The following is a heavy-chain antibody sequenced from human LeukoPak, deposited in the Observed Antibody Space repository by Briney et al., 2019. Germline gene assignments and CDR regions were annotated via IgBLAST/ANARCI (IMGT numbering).Heavy chain of an antibody. CDR2: IYYSGST. V-gene: IGHV4-59*01. Sequence: SETLSLTCTVSGGSISSYYWSWIRQPPGKGVEWIGYIYYSGSTNYNPSLKSRVTISVATSKNQFSLKLSSVTAADTAVYYCARDVGEGDYYYGMDVWGQGTTVTVSS. D-gene: IGHD3-16*01. CDR3: ARDVGEGDYYYGMDV. CDR1: GGSISSYY. J-gene: IGHJ6*02.